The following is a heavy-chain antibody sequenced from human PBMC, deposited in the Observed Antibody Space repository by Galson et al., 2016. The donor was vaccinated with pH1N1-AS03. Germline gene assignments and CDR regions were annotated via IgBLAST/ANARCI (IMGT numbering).Heavy chain of an antibody. Sequence: PALVKPTQTLTLTCTFSGFSLNIGGMCMTWIRQPPGKALEWLALIAWDDDKYYSTSLKTRPTISKDIAKNQVDLTMPNMDPGDTATYYCARSSMLRGAKWYHGMDGWGQGITVTVSS. CDR1: GFSLNIGGMC. CDR3: ARSSMLRGAKWYHGMDG. J-gene: IGHJ6*02. D-gene: IGHD3-10*01. CDR2: IAWDDDK. V-gene: IGHV2-70*01.